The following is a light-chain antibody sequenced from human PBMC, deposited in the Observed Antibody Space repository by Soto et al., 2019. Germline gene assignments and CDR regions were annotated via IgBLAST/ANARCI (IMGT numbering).Light chain of an antibody. Sequence: QSALAQPPSASGTPGQRVTISCSGSNSNIGRNDVTWYQQVPGTAPQCLIYSNDQRPSGVPDRISGSRSGTSASLAISGLQSGDEAEYYCAAWDDTLRARVFGGGTQLT. CDR3: AAWDDTLRARV. V-gene: IGLV1-44*01. J-gene: IGLJ2*01. CDR2: SND. CDR1: NSNIGRND.